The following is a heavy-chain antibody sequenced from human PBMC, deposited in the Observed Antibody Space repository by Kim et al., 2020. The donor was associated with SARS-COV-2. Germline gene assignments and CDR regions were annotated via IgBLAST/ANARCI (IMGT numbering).Heavy chain of an antibody. CDR1: GGSFSGYY. Sequence: SETLSLTCAVYGGSFSGYYWSWIRQPPGKGLEWIGEINHSGSTNYNPSLKSRVTISVDTSKNQFSLKLSSVTAAYTAVYYCARTFNSGWYRYWGQGTLVTVSS. CDR2: INHSGST. CDR3: ARTFNSGWYRY. V-gene: IGHV4-34*01. D-gene: IGHD6-19*01. J-gene: IGHJ4*02.